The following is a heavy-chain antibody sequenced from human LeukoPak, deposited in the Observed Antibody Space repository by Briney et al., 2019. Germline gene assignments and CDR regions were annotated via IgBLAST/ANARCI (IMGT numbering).Heavy chain of an antibody. CDR2: IYHSGST. D-gene: IGHD2-2*01. V-gene: IGHV4-38-2*02. Sequence: PSETLSLTCTVTGYSISSDYYWGWIRQPPGKGLEWIGSIYHSGSTYYNPSLKSRVTISVDTSKNQFSLKLSSVTAADTAVYYCARDWGIGIVVGGGFDPWGQGTLVTVSS. J-gene: IGHJ5*02. CDR3: ARDWGIGIVVGGGFDP. CDR1: GYSISSDYY.